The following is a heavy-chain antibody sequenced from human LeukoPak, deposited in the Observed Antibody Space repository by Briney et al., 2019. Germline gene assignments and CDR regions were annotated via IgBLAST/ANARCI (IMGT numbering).Heavy chain of an antibody. J-gene: IGHJ3*02. Sequence: SQTLSLTCTVSGGSISSGSYYWSWIRQPAGKGLEWSGRIYTSGSTNYNPSLKSRVTISVDTSKNQFSLKLSSVTAADTAVYYCARAWYNWNYGDAFDIWGQGTMVTVSS. V-gene: IGHV4-61*02. CDR1: GGSISSGSYY. CDR2: IYTSGST. CDR3: ARAWYNWNYGDAFDI. D-gene: IGHD1-7*01.